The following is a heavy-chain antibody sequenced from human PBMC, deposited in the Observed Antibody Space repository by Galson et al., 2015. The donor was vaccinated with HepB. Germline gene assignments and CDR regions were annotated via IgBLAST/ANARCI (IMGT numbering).Heavy chain of an antibody. J-gene: IGHJ4*02. Sequence: SLRLSCAASGFTFSSYSMNWVRQAPGKGLEWVSYISSSSSTIYYADSVKGRFTISRDNAKNSLYLQMNSLRAEDTAVYYCARDLGGELDYWGQGTLVTVSS. CDR3: ARDLGGELDY. CDR1: GFTFSSYS. CDR2: ISSSSSTI. D-gene: IGHD3-16*01. V-gene: IGHV3-48*04.